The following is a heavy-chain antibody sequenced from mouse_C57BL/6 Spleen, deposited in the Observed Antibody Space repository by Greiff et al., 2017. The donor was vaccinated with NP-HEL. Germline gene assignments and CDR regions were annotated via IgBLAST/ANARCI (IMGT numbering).Heavy chain of an antibody. Sequence: DVKLVESGGGLVKPGGSLKLSCAASGFTFSSYAMSWVRQTPEKRLEWVATISDGGSYTYYPDNVKGRFTITRDNAKNNLYLQVNHLKSEDTDMYYCASDDDYDSPWYFDYWGQGTTLTVSS. V-gene: IGHV5-4*03. J-gene: IGHJ2*01. D-gene: IGHD2-4*01. CDR1: GFTFSSYA. CDR2: ISDGGSYT. CDR3: ASDDDYDSPWYFDY.